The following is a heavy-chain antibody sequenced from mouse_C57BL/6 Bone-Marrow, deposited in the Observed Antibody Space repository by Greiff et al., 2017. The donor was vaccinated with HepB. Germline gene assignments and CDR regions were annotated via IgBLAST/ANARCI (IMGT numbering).Heavy chain of an antibody. D-gene: IGHD1-1*01. CDR3: ARHTTTDYYAMDY. V-gene: IGHV5-15*01. CDR2: ISNLAYSI. Sequence: EVKLMESGGGLVQPGGSLKLSCAASGFTFSDYGMAWVRQAPRKGPEWVAFISNLAYSIYYADTVTGRFTISRENAKNTLYLEMSSLRSEDTAMYYCARHTTTDYYAMDYWGQGTSVTVSS. J-gene: IGHJ4*01. CDR1: GFTFSDYG.